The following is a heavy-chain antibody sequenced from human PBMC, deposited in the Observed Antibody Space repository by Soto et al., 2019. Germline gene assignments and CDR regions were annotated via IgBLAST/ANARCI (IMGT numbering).Heavy chain of an antibody. V-gene: IGHV4-39*01. CDR1: GGSISSSSYY. J-gene: IGHJ5*02. D-gene: IGHD1-26*01. CDR3: ARGRWYSGRAWFDP. CDR2: IYYSGST. Sequence: PSETLSLTCTVSGGSISSSSYYWGWIRQPPGKGLEWIGSIYYSGSTYYNPSLKSRVTISVDTSKNQFSLKLSSVTAADTAVYYCARGRWYSGRAWFDPWGQGTLVTVSS.